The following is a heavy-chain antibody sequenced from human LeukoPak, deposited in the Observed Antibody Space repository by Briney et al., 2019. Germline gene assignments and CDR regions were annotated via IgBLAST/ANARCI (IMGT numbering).Heavy chain of an antibody. D-gene: IGHD2-15*01. J-gene: IGHJ4*02. CDR3: ASQLIVVVVAANDY. Sequence: PGGSLRLSCAASGFTFSSYAISWVRQAPGKGLEWVSAISGSGGSTYYAASVKGRFTISRDNTNNTLYLQMNSLRAEDTAVYYCASQLIVVVVAANDYWGQGTLVTVSS. CDR1: GFTFSSYA. V-gene: IGHV3-23*01. CDR2: ISGSGGST.